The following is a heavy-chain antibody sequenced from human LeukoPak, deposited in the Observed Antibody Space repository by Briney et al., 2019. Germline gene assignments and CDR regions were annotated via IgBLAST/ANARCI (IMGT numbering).Heavy chain of an antibody. J-gene: IGHJ3*02. CDR3: ARSRIAAAGTPIFIAIKTNDAFDI. CDR1: GYTFTSYY. Sequence: ASVKVSCKASGYTFTSYYMHWVRQAPGQGLEWMGIINPSGGSTSYAQKFQGRVTMTRDMSTSTVYMELSSLRSEDTAVYYCARSRIAAAGTPIFIAIKTNDAFDIWGQGTMVTVSS. V-gene: IGHV1-46*01. D-gene: IGHD6-13*01. CDR2: INPSGGST.